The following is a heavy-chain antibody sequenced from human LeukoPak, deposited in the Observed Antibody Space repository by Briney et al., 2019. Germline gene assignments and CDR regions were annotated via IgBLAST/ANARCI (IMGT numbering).Heavy chain of an antibody. Sequence: ASVKVSCKASGYTFTGYYMHWVRQAPGQGLEWMRWINPNSGGTNYAQKFQGWVTMTRDTSISTAYMELSRLRSDDTAVYYCATSYTVTTLYFDYWGQGTLVTVSS. D-gene: IGHD4-17*01. CDR3: ATSYTVTTLYFDY. V-gene: IGHV1-2*04. CDR2: INPNSGGT. J-gene: IGHJ4*02. CDR1: GYTFTGYY.